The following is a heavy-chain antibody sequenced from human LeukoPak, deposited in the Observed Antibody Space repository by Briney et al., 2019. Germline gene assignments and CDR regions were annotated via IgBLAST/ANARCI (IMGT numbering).Heavy chain of an antibody. CDR2: IKSKTDGGTT. CDR1: GFTFRSAW. D-gene: IGHD6-6*01. CDR3: LTHSTSSAPNY. Sequence: AGGSLRLPCVVSGFTFRSAWMSWVRQAPGKGLEWVGRIKSKTDGGTTDYTGPVKGRFTITRDDSKNTLYLQMNSLKTEDTAVYYCLTHSTSSAPNYWGQGTLVTVSS. V-gene: IGHV3-15*01. J-gene: IGHJ4*02.